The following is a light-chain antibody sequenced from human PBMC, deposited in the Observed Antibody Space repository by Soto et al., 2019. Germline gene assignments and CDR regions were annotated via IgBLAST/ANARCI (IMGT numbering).Light chain of an antibody. Sequence: DIQMTQSPSSLSASVGDRVTITCRASQSISSYLNWYQQKPGKAPKLLIYAASTLQSGVPSRFSGSGSGTDFTLTISSLQPEDFVTYYCQQSYSTPRTFGGGTKVESK. CDR3: QQSYSTPRT. V-gene: IGKV1-39*01. J-gene: IGKJ4*01. CDR2: AAS. CDR1: QSISSY.